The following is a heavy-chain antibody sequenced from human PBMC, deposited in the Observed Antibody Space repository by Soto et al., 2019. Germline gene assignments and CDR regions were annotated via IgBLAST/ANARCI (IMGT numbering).Heavy chain of an antibody. V-gene: IGHV4-34*01. CDR2: INHSGGT. Sequence: SETLSLTCAVYGGSFSDDYWSWIRQPPGKGLEWIGEINHSGGTKYNPSLKSRVTISLDTSKNQFSLKLSSVTAADTAVYYCARHPSDFWFDPWGQGTLVTVSS. D-gene: IGHD2-21*02. CDR1: GGSFSDDY. J-gene: IGHJ5*02. CDR3: ARHPSDFWFDP.